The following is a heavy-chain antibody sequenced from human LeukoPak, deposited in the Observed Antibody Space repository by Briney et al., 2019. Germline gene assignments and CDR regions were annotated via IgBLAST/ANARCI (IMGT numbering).Heavy chain of an antibody. CDR2: MNPNSGNT. J-gene: IGHJ4*02. CDR3: ARRSGFGELLNLGY. V-gene: IGHV1-8*01. D-gene: IGHD3-10*01. Sequence: ASVKVSCKASGYTFTSYDINWVRQATGQGPEWMGWMNPNSGNTGYAQKFQGRGTITRNTSISTAYMELSSLRSEDTAVYYCARRSGFGELLNLGYWGQGTLVTVSS. CDR1: GYTFTSYD.